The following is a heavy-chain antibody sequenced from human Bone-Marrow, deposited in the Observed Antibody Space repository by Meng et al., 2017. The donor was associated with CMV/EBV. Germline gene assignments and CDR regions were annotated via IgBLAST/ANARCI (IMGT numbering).Heavy chain of an antibody. Sequence: GSLRLSCTVSGGSISSYYWSWIRQPPGKGLEWIGYIYYSGSTNYNPSLKSRVTISVDTSKNQFSLKLSSVTAADTAVYHCARDPTVAPPGAFDIWGQGTMVTVSS. CDR1: GGSISSYY. CDR2: IYYSGST. D-gene: IGHD4-23*01. V-gene: IGHV4-59*01. J-gene: IGHJ3*02. CDR3: ARDPTVAPPGAFDI.